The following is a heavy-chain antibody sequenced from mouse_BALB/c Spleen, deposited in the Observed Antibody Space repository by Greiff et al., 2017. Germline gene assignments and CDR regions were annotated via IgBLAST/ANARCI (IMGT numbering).Heavy chain of an antibody. CDR3: AISTMITTPFAY. CDR2: ISSGGSYT. CDR1: GFTFSSYA. V-gene: IGHV5-9-4*01. J-gene: IGHJ3*01. D-gene: IGHD2-4*01. Sequence: EVKLMESGGGLVKPGGSLKLSCAASGFTFSSYAMSWVRQSPEKRLEWVAEISSGGSYTYYPDTVTGRFTISRDNAKNTLYLEMSSLRSEDTAMYYCAISTMITTPFAYWGQGTLVTVSA.